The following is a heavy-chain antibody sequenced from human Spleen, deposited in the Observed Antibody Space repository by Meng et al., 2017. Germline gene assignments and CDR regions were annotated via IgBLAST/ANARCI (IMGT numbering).Heavy chain of an antibody. D-gene: IGHD2-21*02. CDR3: ARAGAFRVTGVDY. CDR2: ISGSGGST. V-gene: IGHV3-23*01. Sequence: GESLKISCAASGFTFSSYAMSWVRQAPGKGLEWVSAISGSGGSTYYADSVRGRFTISRDNAKNSLYLQMNSLRAEYTAVYYCARAGAFRVTGVDYWGQGTLVTVSS. J-gene: IGHJ4*02. CDR1: GFTFSSYA.